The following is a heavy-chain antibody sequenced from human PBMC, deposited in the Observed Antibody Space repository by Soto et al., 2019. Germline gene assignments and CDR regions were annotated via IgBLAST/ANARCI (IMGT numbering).Heavy chain of an antibody. CDR3: ARIMYYDLLDAFDI. CDR1: GFTFSDYY. D-gene: IGHD3-3*01. CDR2: ISSSSSYT. V-gene: IGHV3-11*06. J-gene: IGHJ3*02. Sequence: GGSLRLSCAASGFTFSDYYMSWIRQAPGKGLEWVSYISSSSSYTNYADSVKGRFTISRDNAKNSLYLQMKSLRAEDTAVYYCARIMYYDLLDAFDIWGQGTMVTVSS.